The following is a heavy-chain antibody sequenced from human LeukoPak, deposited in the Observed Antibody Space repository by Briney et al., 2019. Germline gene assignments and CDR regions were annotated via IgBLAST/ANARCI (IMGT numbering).Heavy chain of an antibody. Sequence: GGSLRLSCAASGFTFSSYSMNWVRQAPGKGLEWVSSISSSRSYIYYADSVKGRFTISRDNAKNSLYLQMNSLRAEDTAVYYCASDGSYDYVWGSYRHNWFDPWGQGTLVTVSS. CDR1: GFTFSSYS. V-gene: IGHV3-21*01. J-gene: IGHJ5*02. D-gene: IGHD3-16*02. CDR2: ISSSRSYI. CDR3: ASDGSYDYVWGSYRHNWFDP.